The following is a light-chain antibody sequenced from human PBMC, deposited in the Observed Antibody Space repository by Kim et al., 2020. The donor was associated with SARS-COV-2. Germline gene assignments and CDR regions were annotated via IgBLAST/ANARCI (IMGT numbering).Light chain of an antibody. J-gene: IGLJ1*01. CDR2: EVS. CDR3: SSYAGSNNFV. V-gene: IGLV2-8*01. Sequence: GKSVTISCTGTSRDVGGYNYVSWYQQHPGKAPKLMIYEVSKRPSGVPDRFSGSKSGNTASLTVSGLQAEDEADYYCSSYAGSNNFVFGTGTKVTVL. CDR1: SRDVGGYNY.